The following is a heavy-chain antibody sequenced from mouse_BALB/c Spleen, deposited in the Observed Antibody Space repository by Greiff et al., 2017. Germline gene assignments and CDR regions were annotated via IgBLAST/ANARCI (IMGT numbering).Heavy chain of an antibody. D-gene: IGHD1-2*01. Sequence: EVMLVESGGGLVKPGGSLKLSCAASGFTFSSYTMSWVRQTPEKRLEWVATISSGGSYTYYPDSVKGRFTISRDNAKNTLYLQMSSLKSEDTAMYYCTRDYGHAMDYWGQGTSVTVSS. CDR1: GFTFSSYT. CDR2: ISSGGSYT. J-gene: IGHJ4*01. CDR3: TRDYGHAMDY. V-gene: IGHV5-6-4*01.